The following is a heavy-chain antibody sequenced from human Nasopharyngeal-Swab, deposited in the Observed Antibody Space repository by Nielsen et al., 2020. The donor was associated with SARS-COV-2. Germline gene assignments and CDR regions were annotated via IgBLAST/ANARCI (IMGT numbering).Heavy chain of an antibody. D-gene: IGHD2-8*01. CDR1: GFTLSDYN. J-gene: IGHJ4*02. CDR2: ISPGSDSM. Sequence: GESLKISCAASGFTLSDYNMNWVRQVPGKGLEWLSYISPGSDSMSYADSVKGRFTISRDNAKNSLYLQMNGLRAEDTAVYFCARLFGVRYSDNWGQGTLVTVSS. V-gene: IGHV3-48*04. CDR3: ARLFGVRYSDN.